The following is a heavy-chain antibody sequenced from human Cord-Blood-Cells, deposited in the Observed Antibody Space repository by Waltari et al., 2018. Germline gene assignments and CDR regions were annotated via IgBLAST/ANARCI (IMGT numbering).Heavy chain of an antibody. Sequence: QVQLQQWGAGLLKPSETLSLTCAVYGGSFSGYYWSWIRQPPGKGLAWIGEINHSGSTTSNPSLKSRVTISVDTSKNQFSLKLSSVTAADTAVYYCAREDRGSGSYDYWGQGTLVTVSS. D-gene: IGHD3-10*01. J-gene: IGHJ4*02. CDR1: GGSFSGYY. CDR2: INHSGST. CDR3: AREDRGSGSYDY. V-gene: IGHV4-34*01.